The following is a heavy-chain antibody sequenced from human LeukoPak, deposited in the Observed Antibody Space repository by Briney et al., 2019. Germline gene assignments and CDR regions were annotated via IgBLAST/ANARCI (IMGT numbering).Heavy chain of an antibody. V-gene: IGHV3-7*01. CDR3: ARDLGGSYYIGRYYYMDV. D-gene: IGHD1-26*01. CDR1: GFTFSSYW. J-gene: IGHJ6*03. Sequence: HPGGSLRLSCAASGFTFSSYWMSWVRQAPGKGLEWVANIKQDGSEKYYDDSVRGRFTISRDNAKNTLYLDMNSLRAEDTAVYYCARDLGGSYYIGRYYYMDVWGKGTSVTVSS. CDR2: IKQDGSEK.